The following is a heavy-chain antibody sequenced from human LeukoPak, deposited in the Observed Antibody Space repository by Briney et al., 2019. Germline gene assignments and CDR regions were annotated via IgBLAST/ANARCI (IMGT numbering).Heavy chain of an antibody. CDR1: GFTFSSYS. CDR2: ISSSGSYI. CDR3: ARSDPGDY. J-gene: IGHJ4*02. Sequence: AGSLRLSCAASGFTFSSYSMNWVRQAPGKGLEWVSSISSSGSYIYYADSVKGRFTISRDNAKNSLYLQMNSLRAEDTAVYYCARSDPGDYWGQGTLATVSS. V-gene: IGHV3-21*01.